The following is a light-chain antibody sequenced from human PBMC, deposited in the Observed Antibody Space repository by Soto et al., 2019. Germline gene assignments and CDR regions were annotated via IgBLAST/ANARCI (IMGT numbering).Light chain of an antibody. CDR1: QTVVSW. CDR2: MAS. J-gene: IGKJ2*01. Sequence: DVQMTQSPSTLSASIGDTVTITCRASQTVVSWLAWYHQKPGRPPKLLIYMASILESGVPSRFSGRGSGTEIPLTISGLQPDDLGTYYCQQYNSYPKTFGEGTKLDI. CDR3: QQYNSYPKT. V-gene: IGKV1-5*03.